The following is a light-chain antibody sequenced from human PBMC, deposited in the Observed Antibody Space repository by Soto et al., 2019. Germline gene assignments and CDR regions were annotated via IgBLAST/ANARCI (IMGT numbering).Light chain of an antibody. CDR3: SSYTSSSTLEVV. J-gene: IGLJ2*01. V-gene: IGLV2-14*01. CDR2: EVS. Sequence: QSALTQPASASGSPGQSITISCTGTSSDVGGYNYVSWYQQHPGKAPKLMIYEVSNRPSGVSNRFSGSKSGNTASLTISGRQAEDEADYYCSSYTSSSTLEVVFGGGTKLTVL. CDR1: SSDVGGYNY.